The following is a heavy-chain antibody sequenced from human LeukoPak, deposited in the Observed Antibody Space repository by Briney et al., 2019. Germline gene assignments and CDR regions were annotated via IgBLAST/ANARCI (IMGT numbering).Heavy chain of an antibody. CDR2: ISSSSSYI. CDR1: GFTFSSYS. CDR3: ASDGDYDAFDI. D-gene: IGHD4-17*01. Sequence: GGSLRLSCAASGFTFSSYSMNWVRQAPGKGLEWVSSISSSSSYIYYTDSVKGRFTISRDNAKNSLYLQMNSLRAEDTAVYYCASDGDYDAFDIWGQGTMVTVSS. V-gene: IGHV3-21*01. J-gene: IGHJ3*02.